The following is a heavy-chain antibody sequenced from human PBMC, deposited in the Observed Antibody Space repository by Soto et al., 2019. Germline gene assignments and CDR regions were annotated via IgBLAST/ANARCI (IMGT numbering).Heavy chain of an antibody. Sequence: PSETLSLTCTVSGGSISSYYWIWIRQPPGKGLEWIGYIYYSGSTNYNPSLESRVTISVDTSKNQFSLKLSSVTAADTAVYYCARDDYYDSSGYRTWGQGTLVTVSS. V-gene: IGHV4-59*01. CDR3: ARDDYYDSSGYRT. D-gene: IGHD3-22*01. CDR1: GGSISSYY. J-gene: IGHJ5*02. CDR2: IYYSGST.